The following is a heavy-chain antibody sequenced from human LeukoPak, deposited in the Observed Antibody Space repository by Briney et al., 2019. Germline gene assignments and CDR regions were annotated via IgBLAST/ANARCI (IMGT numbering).Heavy chain of an antibody. CDR3: AKAQYYDILTGPDLN. CDR1: GFTFSSNG. J-gene: IGHJ4*02. Sequence: GGSLGCSAAASGFTFSSNGRGWVGQVPGKGLKGVSVISGSGGSTDYADSVKGRFTISRDNSKNTLYLQMNSLRAEDTAVYYCAKAQYYDILTGPDLNWGQGTLVTVSS. V-gene: IGHV3-23*01. D-gene: IGHD3-9*01. CDR2: ISGSGGST.